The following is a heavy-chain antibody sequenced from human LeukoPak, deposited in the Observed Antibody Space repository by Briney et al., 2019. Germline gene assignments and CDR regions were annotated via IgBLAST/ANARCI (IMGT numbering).Heavy chain of an antibody. J-gene: IGHJ3*02. D-gene: IGHD4-17*01. CDR3: VGPVTDAFDI. Sequence: PGGSLRLSCAASGFTFSSYAMHWVRQAPGKGLEWVAVISYDGSNKYYADSVKGRFTISRDNSKNTLYLQMNGLRAEDTAVYYCVGPVTDAFDIWGQGTMVTVSS. V-gene: IGHV3-30-3*01. CDR1: GFTFSSYA. CDR2: ISYDGSNK.